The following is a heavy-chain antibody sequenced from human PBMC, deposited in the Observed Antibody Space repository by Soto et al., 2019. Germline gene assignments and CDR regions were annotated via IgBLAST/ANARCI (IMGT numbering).Heavy chain of an antibody. CDR2: VFYSGIT. V-gene: IGHV4-61*01. J-gene: IGHJ4*02. Sequence: SETLSLTCNVSGGSIRSRRSYWAWNRQPPGKGLEWIGYVFYSGITGYNPSLKSRVTISVDASKNLFSLKLSSVTAADAAVYYCARDQNGSPYFDYWGQGTLVTVSS. CDR3: ARDQNGSPYFDY. D-gene: IGHD1-26*01. CDR1: GGSIRSRRSY.